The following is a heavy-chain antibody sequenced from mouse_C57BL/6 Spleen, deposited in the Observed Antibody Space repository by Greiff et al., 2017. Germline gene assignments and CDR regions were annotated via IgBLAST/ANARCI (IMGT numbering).Heavy chain of an antibody. Sequence: EVQLQQSGPVLVKPGPSVKISCKASGFTFTDYYMHWVKQSPGKSLEWIGLVYPYNGGTSYNQKFKGKATLTVDTSSSTAYMEPNSLTSEDSSVYYCARENPTVVATNFDYWGQGTTLTVSS. CDR1: GFTFTDYY. CDR2: VYPYNGGT. CDR3: ARENPTVVATNFDY. D-gene: IGHD1-1*01. J-gene: IGHJ2*01. V-gene: IGHV1-36*01.